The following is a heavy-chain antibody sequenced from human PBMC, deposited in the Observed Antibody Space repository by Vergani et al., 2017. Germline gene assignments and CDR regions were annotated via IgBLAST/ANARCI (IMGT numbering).Heavy chain of an antibody. J-gene: IGHJ6*03. Sequence: QVQLQESGPGLVKPSETLSLTCTVSGGSISSHYWSWIRQPPGKGLEWIGYIYYSGSTYYNPSLKSRVTISVDTSKNQFSLKLSSVTAADTAVYYCASEMTTVTTWYYYYYMDVWGKGTTVTVSS. D-gene: IGHD4-11*01. CDR3: ASEMTTVTTWYYYYYMDV. V-gene: IGHV4-59*06. CDR1: GGSISSHY. CDR2: IYYSGST.